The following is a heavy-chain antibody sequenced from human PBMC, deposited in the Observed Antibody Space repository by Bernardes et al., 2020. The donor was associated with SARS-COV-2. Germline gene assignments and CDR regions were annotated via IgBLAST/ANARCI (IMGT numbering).Heavy chain of an antibody. CDR1: GFTFDDYA. D-gene: IGHD3-10*01. Sequence: GGSLRLSCAASGFTFDDYAMHWVRQAPGKGLEWVSGISWNSGSIGYADSVKGRFTISRDNAKNSLYLQMKTLRPEDTAVYYCAKLRSVLWIHPYYNALDAWGQGTTVTVSS. CDR3: AKLRSVLWIHPYYNALDA. CDR2: ISWNSGSI. J-gene: IGHJ6*02. V-gene: IGHV3-9*01.